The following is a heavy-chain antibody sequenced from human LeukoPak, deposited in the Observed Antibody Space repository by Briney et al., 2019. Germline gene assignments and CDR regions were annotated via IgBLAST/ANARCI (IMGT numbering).Heavy chain of an antibody. V-gene: IGHV4-59*02. Sequence: SETLSLTCSVSDGSVNSYYWNWIRRPPGKGLEWIGYIYYNGNTNYSPSLKSRVTMSVDTSKNLFSLKVSSVTAADTAVYYCARGRSNYYGMDVWGQGTTVTVSS. D-gene: IGHD1-26*01. J-gene: IGHJ6*02. CDR1: DGSVNSYY. CDR3: ARGRSNYYGMDV. CDR2: IYYNGNT.